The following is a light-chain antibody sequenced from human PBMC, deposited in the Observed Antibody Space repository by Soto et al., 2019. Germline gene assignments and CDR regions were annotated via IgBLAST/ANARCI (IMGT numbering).Light chain of an antibody. V-gene: IGKV1-13*02. J-gene: IGKJ4*01. CDR1: QDIGSA. CDR2: DAS. CDR3: QQFNGFPLT. Sequence: IQLTQSPSSLSASVGDRVTITCRAGQDIGSALAWYQQRPGKAPQLLLYDASNLEAGVPCRFSGSGSGTDFTLTITSPRTEDFAPYYCQQFNGFPLTFGGGTKVQIK.